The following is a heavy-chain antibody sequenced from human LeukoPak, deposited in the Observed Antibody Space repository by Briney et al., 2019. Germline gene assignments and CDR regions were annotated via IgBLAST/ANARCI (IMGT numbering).Heavy chain of an antibody. CDR2: ISSSGSTI. CDR3: ARAETTSKYYYYYGMDV. D-gene: IGHD4-17*01. J-gene: IGHJ6*04. CDR1: GFTFSDYY. V-gene: IGHV3-11*04. Sequence: GGSLRLSCAASGFTFSDYYMSWIRQAPGKGLEWVSYISSSGSTIYYADSVKGRFTISRDNAKNSLYLQMNSLRAEDTAVYYCARAETTSKYYYYYGMDVWGKGTTVTVSS.